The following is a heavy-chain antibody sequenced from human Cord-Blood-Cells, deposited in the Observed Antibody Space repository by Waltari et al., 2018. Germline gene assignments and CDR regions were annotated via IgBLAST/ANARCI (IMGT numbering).Heavy chain of an antibody. V-gene: IGHV3-21*01. CDR1: GSTFSTYR. D-gene: IGHD3-16*01. J-gene: IGHJ4*02. Sequence: EVQLVESGGGMVKPGWSLRLSCSPSGSTFSTYRLNWVRQAPGKGLEWVSSISSSSSYIYYADSVKGRFTISRDNAKNSLYLQMNSLRAEDTAVYYCATAHPWDFDYWGQGTLVTVSS. CDR3: ATAHPWDFDY. CDR2: ISSSSSYI.